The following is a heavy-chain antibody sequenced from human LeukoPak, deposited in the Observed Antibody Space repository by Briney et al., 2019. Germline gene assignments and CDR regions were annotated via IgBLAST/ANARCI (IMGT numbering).Heavy chain of an antibody. J-gene: IGHJ4*02. D-gene: IGHD2/OR15-2a*01. CDR3: AKGESKDYLNYFDYLNYFDH. V-gene: IGHV3-23*01. CDR2: INISCGNT. Sequence: GGSLRLSCAASGFTFSNHSMTWVRQAPGKGLEWVSTINISCGNTFYADSVKGRFTISTDNTKNTLSLQKNSLRAEDTAIYYCAKGESKDYLNYFDYLNYFDHWGQGALVTVSS. CDR1: GFTFSNHS.